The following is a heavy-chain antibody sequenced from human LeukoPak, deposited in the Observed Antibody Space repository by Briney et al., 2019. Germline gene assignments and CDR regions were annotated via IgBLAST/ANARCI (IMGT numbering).Heavy chain of an antibody. Sequence: GGSLRLSCAASGFAFSSYGMHWVRQAPGKGLEWVAVIWYDGSNKYYADSVKGRFTISRDNSKNTLYLQMNSLRAEDTAVYYCARDFIAAAGDDYWGQGTLVTVSS. D-gene: IGHD6-13*01. V-gene: IGHV3-33*08. CDR3: ARDFIAAAGDDY. CDR1: GFAFSSYG. CDR2: IWYDGSNK. J-gene: IGHJ4*02.